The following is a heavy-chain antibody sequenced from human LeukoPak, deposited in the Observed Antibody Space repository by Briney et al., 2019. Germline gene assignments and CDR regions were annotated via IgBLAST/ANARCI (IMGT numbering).Heavy chain of an antibody. CDR1: GGSFSGYY. Sequence: SETLSLTCAVYGGSFSGYYWSWIRQPPGKGLDWIGEINHSGSTNYNPSLKSRVTISVDTSKNQFSLKLSSVTAADTAVYYCARWEYSSSWYYWGQGTLVTVSS. J-gene: IGHJ4*02. D-gene: IGHD6-13*01. CDR2: INHSGST. V-gene: IGHV4-34*01. CDR3: ARWEYSSSWYY.